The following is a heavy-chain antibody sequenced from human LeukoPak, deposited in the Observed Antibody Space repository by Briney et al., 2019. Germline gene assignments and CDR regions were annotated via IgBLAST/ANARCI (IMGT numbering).Heavy chain of an antibody. CDR3: ARDNYGMDV. J-gene: IGHJ6*02. CDR1: GGSINSGAYY. CDR2: IYYSEST. V-gene: IGHV4-31*03. Sequence: SETLSLTCTVSGGSINSGAYYWSWVRQHPGKGLEWIGYIYYSESTFYNPFLKSRVTISVDTSKNQFSLNLSSVTAADTAVYYCARDNYGMDVWGQGTTVTVSS.